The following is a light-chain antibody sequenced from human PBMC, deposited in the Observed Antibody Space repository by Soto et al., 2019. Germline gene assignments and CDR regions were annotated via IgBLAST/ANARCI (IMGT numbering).Light chain of an antibody. CDR2: ANN. CDR1: TSNIGNST. V-gene: IGLV1-44*01. CDR3: AAWDDILSGYV. Sequence: QSVLTQPRSVSGSPGQSVTISCTGSTSNIGNSTVNWYQQLPGTAPKLLIYANNQRPSGVPDRFSGSKSGTSASLAISGLQSEDEADYHCAAWDDILSGYVFGAGTKVTVL. J-gene: IGLJ1*01.